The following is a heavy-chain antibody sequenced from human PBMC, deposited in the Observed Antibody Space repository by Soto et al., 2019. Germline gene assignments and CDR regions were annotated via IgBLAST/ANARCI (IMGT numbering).Heavy chain of an antibody. CDR1: GGTFSSYA. J-gene: IGHJ6*02. CDR3: ARDGVTTLYYYYGMDV. Sequence: SVKVSCKASGGTFSSYATSWVRQAPGQGLEWMGGIIPIFGTANYAQKFQGRVTITADESTSTAYMELSSLRSEDTAVYYCARDGVTTLYYYYGMDVWGQGTTVTAP. D-gene: IGHD4-17*01. CDR2: IIPIFGTA. V-gene: IGHV1-69*13.